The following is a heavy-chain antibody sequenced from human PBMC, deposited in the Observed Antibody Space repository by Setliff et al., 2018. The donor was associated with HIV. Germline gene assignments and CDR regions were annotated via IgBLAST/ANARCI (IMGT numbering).Heavy chain of an antibody. V-gene: IGHV5-51*01. J-gene: IGHJ3*02. CDR1: GYSFTSYW. CDR3: AKAKRYYYGSGSYYADDAFDI. CDR2: IYPGDSDT. D-gene: IGHD3-10*01. Sequence: GESLKISCKGSGYSFTSYWIGWVRQMPGKGLEGVGIIYPGDSDTRYSPSFQGQVTMSADKSISSAYLQWSSLKASDMALYYCAKAKRYYYGSGSYYADDAFDIWGQGTMVTVSS.